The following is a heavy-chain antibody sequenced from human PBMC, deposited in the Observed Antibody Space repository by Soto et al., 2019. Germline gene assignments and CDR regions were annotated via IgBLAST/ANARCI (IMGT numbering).Heavy chain of an antibody. CDR3: AKDKDLVGVAARPSYFDY. V-gene: IGHV3-9*01. CDR1: GFTFDDYA. CDR2: ISWNSGSI. D-gene: IGHD6-6*01. Sequence: GGSLRLSCAASGFTFDDYARHWVRQAPGKGLEWVSGISWNSGSIGYADSVKGRFTISRDNAKNSLYLQMNSLRAEDTALYYCAKDKDLVGVAARPSYFDYWGQGTLVTVS. J-gene: IGHJ4*02.